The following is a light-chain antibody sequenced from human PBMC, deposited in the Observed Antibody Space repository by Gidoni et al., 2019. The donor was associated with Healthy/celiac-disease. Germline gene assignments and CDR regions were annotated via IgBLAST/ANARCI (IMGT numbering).Light chain of an antibody. CDR2: EVS. V-gene: IGLV2-14*01. J-gene: IGLJ2*01. CDR1: SSDVGGYNY. Sequence: QSALTQPASVSGYPGQSITIPCTGTSSDVGGYNYVSWYPQHPGKAPKLMMYEVSNRPSGVPDRFSGSKSGNTASLTISGLQAEDEADYYCSSYTSSSTLFGGGTKLTVL. CDR3: SSYTSSSTL.